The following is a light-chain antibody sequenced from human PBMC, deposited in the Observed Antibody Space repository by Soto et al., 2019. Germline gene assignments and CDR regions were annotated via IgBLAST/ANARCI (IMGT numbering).Light chain of an antibody. Sequence: DSQITQSPSSLSACVGDRDTITCQASHDISNYLNWYQHKPGKAPKLLIYDASNLQTGVPSRFSGSGSTTYFTFTISSLQPEDIATYFCQQYDDLPLTFGGGTKVDI. V-gene: IGKV1-33*01. CDR3: QQYDDLPLT. CDR1: HDISNY. CDR2: DAS. J-gene: IGKJ4*01.